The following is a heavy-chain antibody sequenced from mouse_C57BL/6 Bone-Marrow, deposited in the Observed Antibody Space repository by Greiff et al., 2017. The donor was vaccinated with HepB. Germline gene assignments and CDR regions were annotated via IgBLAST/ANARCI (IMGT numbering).Heavy chain of an antibody. CDR1: GYSFTDYN. CDR3: ARQGPSRWLLPLFDY. D-gene: IGHD2-3*01. J-gene: IGHJ2*01. Sequence: EVKLQQSGPELVKPGASVKISCKASGYSFTDYNMNWVKQSNGKSLEWIGVINPNYGTTSYNQKFKGKATLTVYQSSSTAYMQLNSLTSEDSAVYYCARQGPSRWLLPLFDYWGQGTTLTVSS. CDR2: INPNYGTT. V-gene: IGHV1-39*01.